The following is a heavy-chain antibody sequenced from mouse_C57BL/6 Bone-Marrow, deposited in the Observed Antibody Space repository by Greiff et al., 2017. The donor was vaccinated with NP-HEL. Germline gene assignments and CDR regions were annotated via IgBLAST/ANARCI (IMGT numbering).Heavy chain of an antibody. CDR3: ARRYYYGSSFYSMDY. CDR2: ISSGGSYT. J-gene: IGHJ4*01. Sequence: EVHLVESGGDLVKPGGSLKLSCAASGFTFSSYGMSWVRQTPDKRLEWVATISSGGSYTYYPDSVKGRFTISRDNAKNTLYLQMSSLKSEDTAMYYCARRYYYGSSFYSMDYWGQGTSVTVSS. D-gene: IGHD1-1*01. CDR1: GFTFSSYG. V-gene: IGHV5-6*01.